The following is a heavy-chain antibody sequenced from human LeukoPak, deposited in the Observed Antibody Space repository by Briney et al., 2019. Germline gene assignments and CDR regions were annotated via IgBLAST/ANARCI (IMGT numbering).Heavy chain of an antibody. CDR3: ARPGYSGTWYFDY. CDR2: INHSGST. D-gene: IGHD5-18*01. Sequence: PSETLSLTCAVYGGSFSGYYWSWIRQPPGKGLEWIGEINHSGSTNYNPSLKSRVTISVDTSKNQFSLKLSSVTAADTAVYYCARPGYSGTWYFDYWGQGTLVTVSS. J-gene: IGHJ4*02. CDR1: GGSFSGYY. V-gene: IGHV4-34*01.